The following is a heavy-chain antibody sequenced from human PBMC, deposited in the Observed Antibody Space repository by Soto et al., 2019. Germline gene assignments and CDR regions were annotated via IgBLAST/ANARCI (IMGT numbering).Heavy chain of an antibody. CDR2: ISSTGTTI. Sequence: GGSLRLSCVASGFTFSGYSMNWVRQAPGKGLECVSYISSTGTTIYCADSVKGRFTISRENAKNSLYLQMNSLRDEDTAVYYCPRESSMDVWGQGTTVTVSS. J-gene: IGHJ6*02. CDR1: GFTFSGYS. V-gene: IGHV3-48*02. CDR3: PRESSMDV. D-gene: IGHD6-13*01.